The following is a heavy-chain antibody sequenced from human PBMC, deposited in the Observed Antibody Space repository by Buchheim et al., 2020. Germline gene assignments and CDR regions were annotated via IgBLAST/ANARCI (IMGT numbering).Heavy chain of an antibody. Sequence: EVQLVQSGAEVKKPGESLRISCKGSGYSFTTYWIAWVRQMPGKGLEWMGIIYPGDSDSTYGPSFQGQVTISADQSISPASPQWSTLKASDTAMYYCARQGSPRTHYYDSSAYSWYFDLWGRGTL. CDR1: GYSFTTYW. J-gene: IGHJ2*01. V-gene: IGHV5-51*01. CDR3: ARQGSPRTHYYDSSAYSWYFDL. CDR2: IYPGDSDS. D-gene: IGHD3-22*01.